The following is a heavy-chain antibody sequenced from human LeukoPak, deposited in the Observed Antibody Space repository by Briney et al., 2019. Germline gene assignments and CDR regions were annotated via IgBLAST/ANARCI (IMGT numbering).Heavy chain of an antibody. CDR2: IGTAGDT. CDR1: GFTFSNYD. D-gene: IGHD6-13*01. V-gene: IGHV3-13*01. J-gene: IGHJ4*02. CDR3: ASSPAYSSSWYAIDN. Sequence: GGSLRLSCAASGFTFSNYDMHWVRQAAGKGLEWVSGIGTAGDTYYPASVKGRFTISRENAKNSLYLQMNSLSAGDTAVYYCASSPAYSSSWYAIDNWGQGTLVTVSS.